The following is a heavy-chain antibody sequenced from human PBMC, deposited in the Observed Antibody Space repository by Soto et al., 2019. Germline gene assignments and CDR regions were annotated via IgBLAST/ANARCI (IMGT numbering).Heavy chain of an antibody. CDR2: IYPSGIT. CDR1: GGSISSSNW. Sequence: PSETLSLTCAASGGSISSSNWCTWVRLPPGKGVEGIGEIYPSGITNYSPPLESRVTMSVDKSKNQFSLKLNSVTAADTAMYYCAREAYKRGASNPFFDYWGQGTLVTVSS. D-gene: IGHD1-26*01. V-gene: IGHV4-4*02. CDR3: AREAYKRGASNPFFDY. J-gene: IGHJ4*02.